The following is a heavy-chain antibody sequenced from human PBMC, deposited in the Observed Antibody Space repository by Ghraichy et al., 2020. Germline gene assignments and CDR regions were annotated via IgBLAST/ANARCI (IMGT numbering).Heavy chain of an antibody. J-gene: IGHJ5*02. D-gene: IGHD2-15*01. CDR3: ARSRYCSGATCYEDFNFFAP. CDR2: IFYTGST. V-gene: IGHV4-59*01. CDR1: GGSIGTFS. Sequence: SETLSLTCTVSGGSIGTFSWSWLRQPPGKGLEWIGHIFYTGSTNYNPSLKSRLTISVDTSRNQFSLNLKSVTAADTAVYYCARSRYCSGATCYEDFNFFAPWSQGTLVTVSS.